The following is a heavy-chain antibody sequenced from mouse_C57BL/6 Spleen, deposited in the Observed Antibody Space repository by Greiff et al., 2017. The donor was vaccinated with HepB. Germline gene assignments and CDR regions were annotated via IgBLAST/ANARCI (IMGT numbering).Heavy chain of an antibody. Sequence: DVKLQESGPGLVKPSQSLSLTCSVTGYSITSGYYWNWIRQFPGNKLEWMGYISYDGSNNYNPSLKNRISITRDTSKNQFFLKLNSVTTEDTATYYWARSYYGSSYDWYFDVWGTGTTVTVSS. V-gene: IGHV3-6*01. CDR2: ISYDGSN. J-gene: IGHJ1*03. CDR1: GYSITSGYY. CDR3: ARSYYGSSYDWYFDV. D-gene: IGHD1-1*01.